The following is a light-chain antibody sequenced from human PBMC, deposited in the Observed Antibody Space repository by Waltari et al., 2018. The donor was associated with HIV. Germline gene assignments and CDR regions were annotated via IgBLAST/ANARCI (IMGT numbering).Light chain of an antibody. J-gene: IGLJ1*01. CDR2: DVS. CDR3: SSYTSSSPYA. CDR1: SSDVGGYNY. V-gene: IGLV2-14*03. Sequence: QSALTQPASVSGSPGQSITISCTGTSSDVGGYNYVSWYQQHPGKAPKLMIYDVSNRPSGVSNRFSGSKSGNTASLTISGLQAEDEAEYYCSSYTSSSPYAFGTGTKVTVL.